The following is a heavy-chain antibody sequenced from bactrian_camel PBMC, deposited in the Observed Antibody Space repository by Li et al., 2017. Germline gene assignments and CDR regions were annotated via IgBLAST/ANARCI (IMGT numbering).Heavy chain of an antibody. D-gene: IGHD1*01. Sequence: HVQLVESGGGLVQPGGSLRLSCTASGLAFAYVAMGWFRQAPGKEREEVSCIDSSGSSTYYLDSVKGRFTISRDNYKKILYLQMNSLKPEDTAMYYCAAKREAYCGGSAIEFVYWGQGTQVTVS. CDR2: IDSSGSST. CDR3: AAKREAYCGGSAIEFVY. J-gene: IGHJ4*01. CDR1: GLAFAYVA. V-gene: IGHV3S60*01.